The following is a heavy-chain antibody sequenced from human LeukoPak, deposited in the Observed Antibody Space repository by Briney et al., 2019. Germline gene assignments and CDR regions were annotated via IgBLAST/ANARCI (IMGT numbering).Heavy chain of an antibody. D-gene: IGHD3-22*01. J-gene: IGHJ4*02. Sequence: GESLKISCKGSGYSFTSYWIGWVRQMPGKGLEWMGIIYPGDSDTRYSPSFQGQVTISADKSISTAYLQWSSLKASDTAMYYCARRLVDYYDSSGYSWDYWGQGTLVTVSS. CDR2: IYPGDSDT. V-gene: IGHV5-51*01. CDR3: ARRLVDYYDSSGYSWDY. CDR1: GYSFTSYW.